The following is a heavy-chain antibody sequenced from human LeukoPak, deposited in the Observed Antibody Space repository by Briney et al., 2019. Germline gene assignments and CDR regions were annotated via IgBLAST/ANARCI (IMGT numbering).Heavy chain of an antibody. CDR1: GGSISSSSYY. CDR3: ARHGPLGYCSSTSCYEAWFDP. CDR2: IYYSGST. D-gene: IGHD2-2*01. Sequence: SETLSLTCTVSGGSISSSSYYWGWIRQPPGKGLEWIGSIYYSGSTYYNPSLKSRVTISVDTSKNQFSLKLSSVTAAYTAVYYCARHGPLGYCSSTSCYEAWFDPWGQGTLVTVSS. J-gene: IGHJ5*02. V-gene: IGHV4-39*01.